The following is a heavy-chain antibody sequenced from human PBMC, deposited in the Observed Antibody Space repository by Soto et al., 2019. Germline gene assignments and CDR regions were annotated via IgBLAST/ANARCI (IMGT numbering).Heavy chain of an antibody. J-gene: IGHJ4*02. D-gene: IGHD3-3*01. Sequence: QVPLVQSGAEVKKPGASLKVSCKASGYTFTMHAIHWVRQAPGQRLEWMGWINAANGNTKTSQKFRGRVTFARDTSATTAYMELSSLTSEDTAVYYCARDQRRDYDFWSAYSQGSDYWGQGTPVTVAS. CDR3: ARDQRRDYDFWSAYSQGSDY. CDR1: GYTFTMHA. CDR2: INAANGNT. V-gene: IGHV1-3*01.